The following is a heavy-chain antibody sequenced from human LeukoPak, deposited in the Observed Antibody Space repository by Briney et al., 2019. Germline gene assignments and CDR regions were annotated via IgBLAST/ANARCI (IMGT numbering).Heavy chain of an antibody. CDR1: GFTFSSYG. CDR2: IWYDGSNK. CDR3: ANHLACGSTSCPSFDD. V-gene: IGHV3-33*06. Sequence: PGGSLRLSCAASGFTFSSYGMHWVRQAPGKGLEWVAVIWYDGSNKYYADSVKGRFTISRDNSKNTLYLQMNSLRAEDTAVYYCANHLACGSTSCPSFDDWGQGTLVTVSS. D-gene: IGHD2-2*01. J-gene: IGHJ4*02.